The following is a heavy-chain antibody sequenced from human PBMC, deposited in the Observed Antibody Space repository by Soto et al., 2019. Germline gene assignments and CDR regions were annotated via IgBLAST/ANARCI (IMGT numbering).Heavy chain of an antibody. Sequence: PGGSLRLSCTASGFTFNNYATTWVRQSPGKGLEWVSVISGGSGNIYYADSVKGRFTISRDNSKNTLYLQMSSLRAEDTALYYCAKVTGYIFFFNGADYYG. CDR2: ISGGSGNI. D-gene: IGHD2-8*01. CDR3: AKVTGYIFFFNGADYYG. CDR1: GFTFNNYA. V-gene: IGHV3-23*01. J-gene: IGHJ6*01.